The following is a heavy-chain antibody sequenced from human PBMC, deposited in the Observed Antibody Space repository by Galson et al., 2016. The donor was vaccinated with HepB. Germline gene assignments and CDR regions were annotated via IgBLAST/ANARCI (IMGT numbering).Heavy chain of an antibody. CDR2: ISGSGGDT. J-gene: IGHJ4*02. Sequence: SLRLSCAASGFTFRNYAMSWVRQASGKGLEWVASISGSGGDTYIADSVEGRFTISRDNSKNTVDLQMHSLKVEDTAVYFCAKGSGRAGYNCVPIESWGQGTLVPVSS. CDR3: AKGSGRAGYNCVPIES. V-gene: IGHV3-23*01. D-gene: IGHD1-20*01. CDR1: GFTFRNYA.